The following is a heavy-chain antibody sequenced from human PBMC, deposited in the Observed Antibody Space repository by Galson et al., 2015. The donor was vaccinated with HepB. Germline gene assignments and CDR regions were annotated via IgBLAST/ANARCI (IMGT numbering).Heavy chain of an antibody. V-gene: IGHV3-15*01. CDR3: STEADF. J-gene: IGHJ4*02. CDR2: IKTKADGETT. CDR1: GFKFYKVW. Sequence: SLRLSCAGSGFKFYKVWMNWVRQAPGKGLEWVGRIKTKADGETTDYAAPVKDRFAISRDDSTKTVYLQMNSLKTEDTAIYYCSTEADFWGQGTLVTVSS.